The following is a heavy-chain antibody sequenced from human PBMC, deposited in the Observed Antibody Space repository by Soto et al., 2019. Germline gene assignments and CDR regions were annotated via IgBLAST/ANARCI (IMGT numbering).Heavy chain of an antibody. D-gene: IGHD6-13*01. V-gene: IGHV1-18*01. CDR1: GYTFTNFG. J-gene: IGHJ4*01. CDR3: ARVSSSWYKDYFDY. Sequence: GASVKVSCKASGYTFTNFGISWVRQAPGQGLEWMGWISAYNGNTNYAQRFQGRVTITADESTSTAYMELSSLRSEDTAVYYCARVSSSWYKDYFDYWG. CDR2: ISAYNGNT.